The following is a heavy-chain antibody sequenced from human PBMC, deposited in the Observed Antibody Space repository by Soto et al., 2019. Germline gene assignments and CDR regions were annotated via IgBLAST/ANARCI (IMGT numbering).Heavy chain of an antibody. CDR1: GFTFDDYA. CDR3: AKGHSGSPSYGMDV. CDR2: ISWNSGKN. V-gene: IGHV3-9*01. Sequence: GGSLRLSCAASGFTFDDYAMHWVRQVPGKGLEWVSGISWNSGKNGYAGSVKGRFTISRDNAKNSLYLQMNSLRAEDTALYYCAKGHSGSPSYGMDVWGQGTTVTVSS. J-gene: IGHJ6*02. D-gene: IGHD6-13*01.